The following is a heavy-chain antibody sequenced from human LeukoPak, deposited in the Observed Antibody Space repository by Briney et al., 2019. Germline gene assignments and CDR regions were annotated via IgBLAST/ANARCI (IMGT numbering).Heavy chain of an antibody. CDR2: ISGSGGST. V-gene: IGHV3-23*01. D-gene: IGHD6-19*01. Sequence: GGSLRLSCAASGFTFSSYAMSWVRQAPGKGLEWVSAISGSGGSTYYADSVKGRFTISRDNSKSTLYLQMNSLRAEDTAVYYCAKDPSPYSSGWYTWAYYGMDVWGQGTTVTVSS. CDR3: AKDPSPYSSGWYTWAYYGMDV. CDR1: GFTFSSYA. J-gene: IGHJ6*02.